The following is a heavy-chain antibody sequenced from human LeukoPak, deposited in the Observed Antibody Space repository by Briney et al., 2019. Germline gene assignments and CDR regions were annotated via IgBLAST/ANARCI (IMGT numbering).Heavy chain of an antibody. Sequence: GGSLRLSCAASGFSFSDYYMSWIRQTPGKGLEWVSYISSSGSATHYADSVKGRFTISRDNAKSSLYLQMTSLRVEDTAVYYCARSDSNSWYSLHDYWGQGTLVTVSS. CDR1: GFSFSDYY. J-gene: IGHJ4*02. CDR2: ISSSGSAT. D-gene: IGHD6-13*01. CDR3: ARSDSNSWYSLHDY. V-gene: IGHV3-11*04.